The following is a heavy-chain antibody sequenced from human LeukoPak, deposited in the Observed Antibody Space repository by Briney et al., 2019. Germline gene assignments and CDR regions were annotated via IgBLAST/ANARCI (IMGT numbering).Heavy chain of an antibody. CDR1: GYSFTNYW. Sequence: GESLKISCKGSGYSFTNYWIGWVRQMPGKGLEWMGIIYPGDSDTRYSPSFQDQVTSSDKSISTAYLQWSSLKASDTAMYYCARQRFTMRAYAGNWFDPWGQGTLVTVSS. V-gene: IGHV5-51*01. CDR2: IYPGDSDT. D-gene: IGHD3-10*01. CDR3: ARQRFTMRAYAGNWFDP. J-gene: IGHJ5*02.